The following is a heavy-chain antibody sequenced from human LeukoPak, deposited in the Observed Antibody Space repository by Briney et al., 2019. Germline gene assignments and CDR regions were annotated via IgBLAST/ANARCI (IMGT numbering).Heavy chain of an antibody. D-gene: IGHD2-8*02. CDR1: GFTFSTYA. J-gene: IGHJ4*02. V-gene: IGHV3-23*01. CDR3: AKCMSGTGVCLNFDS. Sequence: GGSLRPSCEASGFTFSTYAMSWARQPPGKGLQWVSGISGSDSGTYYTDSVKGRFTISRDNSKNTVYLEIDNLRAEDTAVYYCAKCMSGTGVCLNFDSWGQGIPVTVSS. CDR2: ISGSDSGT.